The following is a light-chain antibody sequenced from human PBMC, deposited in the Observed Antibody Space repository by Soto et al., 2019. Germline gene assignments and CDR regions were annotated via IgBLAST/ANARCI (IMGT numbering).Light chain of an antibody. CDR2: AAS. CDR1: QGIRSD. J-gene: IGKJ1*01. CDR3: LQHNSYPWT. V-gene: IGKV1-17*01. Sequence: DIPMTQSPSSLSTSVGDRVTITYRASQGIRSDLGWFQQKPGKAPKRLIYAASSLQSGVPSRFSGSGSGTEFTLTISSLQPEDFATYYCLQHNSYPWTFGQGTKVEMK.